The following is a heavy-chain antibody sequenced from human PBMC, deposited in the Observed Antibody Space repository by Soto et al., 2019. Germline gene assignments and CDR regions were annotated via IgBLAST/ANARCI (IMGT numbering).Heavy chain of an antibody. CDR2: MYYSGST. CDR3: SRHITVTSTFDP. CDR1: GGSISFYY. Sequence: QVQLQESGPGLVKPSETLSLTCTVSGGSISFYYWSWIRQSPGKGLEWIGYMYYSGSTNYNPSLKSRVTMSVDTSKNQFSLKLKSVTAADTAVYYCSRHITVTSTFDPWGQGTQVTVSS. D-gene: IGHD4-17*01. V-gene: IGHV4-59*08. J-gene: IGHJ5*02.